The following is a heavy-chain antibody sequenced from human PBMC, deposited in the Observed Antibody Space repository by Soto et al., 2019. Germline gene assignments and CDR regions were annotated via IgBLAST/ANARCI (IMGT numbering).Heavy chain of an antibody. CDR2: IYYSGST. CDR1: GGSISSYY. Sequence: PSETLSLTCTVSGGSISSYYWSWIRQPPGKGLEWIGYIYYSGSTNYNPSLKSRVTISVDTSKNQFSLKLSSVTAADTAVYYCARDGRSYEGWFDPWGQGTLVTVSS. V-gene: IGHV4-59*01. J-gene: IGHJ5*02. CDR3: ARDGRSYEGWFDP. D-gene: IGHD1-26*01.